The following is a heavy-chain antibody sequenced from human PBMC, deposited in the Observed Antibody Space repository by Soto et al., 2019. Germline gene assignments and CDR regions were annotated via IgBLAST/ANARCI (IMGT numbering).Heavy chain of an antibody. V-gene: IGHV1-3*01. Sequence: GASVKVSCKASGYTFTSYAMHWVRQAPGQRLEWMGWINAGNGNTKYSQKFQGRVTITRDTSASTAYMELSSLRSEDTAVYYCARENGGYVDWYQGWFDPWGQGTLVTVSS. CDR1: GYTFTSYA. D-gene: IGHD3-9*01. CDR3: ARENGGYVDWYQGWFDP. J-gene: IGHJ5*02. CDR2: INAGNGNT.